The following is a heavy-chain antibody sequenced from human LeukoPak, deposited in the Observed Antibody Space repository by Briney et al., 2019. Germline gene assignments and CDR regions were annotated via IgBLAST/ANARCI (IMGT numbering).Heavy chain of an antibody. CDR1: GDSVSSNSAA. CDR2: TYYRSKWYN. D-gene: IGHD2-21*01. CDR3: ARGPPIDYLEAVVYGMDV. V-gene: IGHV6-1*01. Sequence: SQTLSLTCAISGDSVSSNSAAWNWIRQSPSRGLEWLGRTYYRSKWYNDYAVSVKSRITINPDTSKNQFSLQLNSVTPEDTAVYYCARGPPIDYLEAVVYGMDVWGQGTTVTVSS. J-gene: IGHJ6*02.